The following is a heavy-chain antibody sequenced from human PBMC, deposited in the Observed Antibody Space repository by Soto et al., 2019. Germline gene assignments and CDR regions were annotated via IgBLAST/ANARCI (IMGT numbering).Heavy chain of an antibody. J-gene: IGHJ5*02. V-gene: IGHV3-23*01. CDR3: ARTLSAWPFNLGT. CDR1: GFPFSGYG. CDR2: INGGGGIT. D-gene: IGHD6-19*01. Sequence: EVQLLESGGGLVQPGGSLRLSCAASGFPFSGYGMSWVRQAPGRGLEWVSSINGGGGITYYADSVKGRFIISRENSRNSRYLQMNSLRADYAAVYVCARTLSAWPFNLGTWGQGTLVTVSS.